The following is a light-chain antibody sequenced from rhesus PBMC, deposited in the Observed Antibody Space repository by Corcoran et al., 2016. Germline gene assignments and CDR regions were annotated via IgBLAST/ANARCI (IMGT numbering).Light chain of an antibody. J-gene: IGLJ1*01. CDR2: EVS. CDR3: SSYTGSNNYI. V-gene: IGLV2-32*02. Sequence: ALTQPRSVSGSPGQSVTISCTGASSDIGGYDYVSWYYQHPGTAPKLMIHEVSKRPSGVSDRFSGSKSGNTASLTISGLQAEDEADYYCSSYTGSNNYIFGGGTRLTVL. CDR1: SSDIGGYDY.